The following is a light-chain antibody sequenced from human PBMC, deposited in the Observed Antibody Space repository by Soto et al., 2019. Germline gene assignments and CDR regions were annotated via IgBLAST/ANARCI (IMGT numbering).Light chain of an antibody. V-gene: IGKV3-20*01. CDR1: QSVSNNY. Sequence: EIVLTQSPGTLSLPPGERATLSCRASQSVSNNYLAWYQHKPGQPPRLLIFGASSRATGIPDRFSGSGSGTDVTLTIGRLEPEDVAVYYCQQHRSAPPSWTFGPGTKVEI. J-gene: IGKJ1*01. CDR3: QQHRSAPPSWT. CDR2: GAS.